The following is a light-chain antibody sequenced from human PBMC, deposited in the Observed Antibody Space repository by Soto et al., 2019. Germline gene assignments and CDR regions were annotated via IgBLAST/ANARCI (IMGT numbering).Light chain of an antibody. J-gene: IGKJ4*01. CDR1: QGIRND. Sequence: AIQMTQSPSSLSASVGDRITITCRASQGIRNDLSGYQQKSGKAPKLLIFAASSLQSGVPSRFSGSGSGTDFTLTISSLQPEDFAKYCCLQEFSYPLTVGGGTKVEIK. CDR3: LQEFSYPLT. CDR2: AAS. V-gene: IGKV1-6*01.